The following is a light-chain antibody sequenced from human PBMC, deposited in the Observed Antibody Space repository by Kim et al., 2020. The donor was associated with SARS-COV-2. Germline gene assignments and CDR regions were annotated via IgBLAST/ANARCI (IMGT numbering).Light chain of an antibody. Sequence: SASVGDRVTITCRASQSISIYLEWYHQKAGKAPKVLIHSASSLESGVPSMFSGSGSGTDFTLTISSLQPEDVATYYCQQSYNIPYTFGQGTKLDI. J-gene: IGKJ2*01. CDR3: QQSYNIPYT. V-gene: IGKV1-39*01. CDR1: QSISIY. CDR2: SAS.